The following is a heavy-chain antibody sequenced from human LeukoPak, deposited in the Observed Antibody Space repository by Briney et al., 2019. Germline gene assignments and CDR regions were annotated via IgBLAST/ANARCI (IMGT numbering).Heavy chain of an antibody. V-gene: IGHV3-21*01. CDR3: ARDLSYYGSGNWFDP. J-gene: IGHJ5*02. D-gene: IGHD3-10*01. CDR1: GFTFSSYS. Sequence: GGSLRLSCAASGFTFSSYSMNWVRQAPGKGLEWVSSISSSSSYIYCADSVKGRFTISRDNAKNSLYLQMNSLRAEDTAVYYCARDLSYYGSGNWFDPWGQGTLVTVSS. CDR2: ISSSSSYI.